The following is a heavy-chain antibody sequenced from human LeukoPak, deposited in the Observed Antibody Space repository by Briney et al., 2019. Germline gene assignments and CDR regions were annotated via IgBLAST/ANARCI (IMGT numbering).Heavy chain of an antibody. CDR3: ARLGDIVVVPAAMEFDP. D-gene: IGHD2-2*01. CDR2: IYTSGST. CDR1: GGSISSYY. J-gene: IGHJ5*02. Sequence: KPSETLSLTCTVSGGSISSYYWSWIRQPPGKGLEWIGYIYTSGSTNYNPSLKSRVTISVDTSKNQFSLKLSSVTAADTAVYYCARLGDIVVVPAAMEFDPWGQETLVTVSS. V-gene: IGHV4-4*09.